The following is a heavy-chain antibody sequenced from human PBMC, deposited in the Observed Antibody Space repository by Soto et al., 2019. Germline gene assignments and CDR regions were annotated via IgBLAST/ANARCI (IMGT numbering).Heavy chain of an antibody. J-gene: IGHJ6*02. CDR2: IKQDGSEK. Sequence: GGSLRLSCAASGFTFSSYWMSWVRQAPGKGLEWVANIKQDGSEKYYVDSVKGRFTISRDNAKNSLYLQMNSLRAEDTAVYYCARGSGTGGFWSGYYPHYYYYYGMDVWGQGTTVTVSS. V-gene: IGHV3-7*01. CDR3: ARGSGTGGFWSGYYPHYYYYYGMDV. CDR1: GFTFSSYW. D-gene: IGHD3-3*01.